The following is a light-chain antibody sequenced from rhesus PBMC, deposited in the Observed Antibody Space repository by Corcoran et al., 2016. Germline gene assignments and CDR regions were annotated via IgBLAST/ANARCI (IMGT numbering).Light chain of an antibody. J-gene: IGKJ4*01. CDR2: YAT. CDR1: QSVSSK. CDR3: KQFDYWLT. Sequence: EIVMTQSPATLSLSPGERATLSCRASQSVSSKLAWYQQKPGQAPRLLISYATNRATGIPDRFSGSGSGTDFTLTISSLGTDDVGIYYCKQFDYWLTFGGGAKVELK. V-gene: IGKV3-35*01.